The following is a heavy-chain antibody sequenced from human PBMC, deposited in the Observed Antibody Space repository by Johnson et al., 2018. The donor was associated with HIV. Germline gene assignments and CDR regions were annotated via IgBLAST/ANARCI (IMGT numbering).Heavy chain of an antibody. V-gene: IGHV3-43*01. CDR2: ISWDGGST. D-gene: IGHD6-13*01. CDR3: AKDLIAAAAPTAFDI. Sequence: VQLVESGGVVVQPGWSLRLSCAASGFTFDDYTMHWVRQAPGKGLEWVSLISWDGGSTYYADSVKGRFTISRDNSKNSLYLQMNSLRTEDTALYYCAKDLIAAAAPTAFDIWGQGTMVTVSS. CDR1: GFTFDDYT. J-gene: IGHJ3*02.